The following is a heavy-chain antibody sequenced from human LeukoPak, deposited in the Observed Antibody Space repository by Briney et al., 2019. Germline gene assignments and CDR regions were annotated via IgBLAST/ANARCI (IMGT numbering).Heavy chain of an antibody. J-gene: IGHJ4*02. CDR2: IYYSGST. D-gene: IGHD3-22*01. CDR1: GGSISSYY. V-gene: IGHV4-59*08. CDR3: ASGGSSGYLYYFDY. Sequence: SETLSLTWTVSGGSISSYYWSWIRQPPGKGLEWIGYIYYSGSTNYDPSLKSRVTISVDTSKNQFSLKLSSVTAADTAVYYCASGGSSGYLYYFDYWGQGTLVTVSS.